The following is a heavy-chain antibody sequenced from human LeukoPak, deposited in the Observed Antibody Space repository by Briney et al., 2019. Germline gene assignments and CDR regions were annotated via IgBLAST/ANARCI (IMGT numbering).Heavy chain of an antibody. J-gene: IGHJ4*02. Sequence: NPSETLSLTCSVSGGSIISYYWTWIRQPPGKGLEWIGYVYDTDTTNYNPSLQSRVTISLDTSNYQFSLTLTSITAADTAVYFCARDLGMADFDHWGQGTLVTVSS. CDR1: GGSIISYY. D-gene: IGHD6-13*01. V-gene: IGHV4-59*01. CDR3: ARDLGMADFDH. CDR2: VYDTDTT.